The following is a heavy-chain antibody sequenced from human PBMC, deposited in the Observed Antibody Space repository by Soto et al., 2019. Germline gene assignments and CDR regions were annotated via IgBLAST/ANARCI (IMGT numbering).Heavy chain of an antibody. Sequence: LSLTCPVSGGSVSRRSAYLGWVRQPPGKGLEWIGTLFSGSTYSNPSLKSRVTISVDTSKNQFSLKLKSVAATDTAVYYCATTRGIAVGGSFDNWGQGILVTVSS. D-gene: IGHD6-19*01. V-gene: IGHV4-39*01. CDR1: GGSVSRRSAY. J-gene: IGHJ5*02. CDR3: ATTRGIAVGGSFDN. CDR2: LFSGST.